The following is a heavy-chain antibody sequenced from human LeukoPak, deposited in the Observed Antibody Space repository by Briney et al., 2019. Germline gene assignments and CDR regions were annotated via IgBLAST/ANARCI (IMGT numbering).Heavy chain of an antibody. CDR1: GFTFSSYG. CDR2: ISGSGGST. J-gene: IGHJ4*02. CDR3: AKHNIVVVTYHSI. D-gene: IGHD3-22*01. V-gene: IGHV3-23*01. Sequence: PGGSLRLSCAASGFTFSSYGMHWVRQAPGKGLEWVSAISGSGGSTYYADSVKGRFTISRDNSKNTLYLQMNSLRAEDTAVYYCAKHNIVVVTYHSIWGQGTLVTVSS.